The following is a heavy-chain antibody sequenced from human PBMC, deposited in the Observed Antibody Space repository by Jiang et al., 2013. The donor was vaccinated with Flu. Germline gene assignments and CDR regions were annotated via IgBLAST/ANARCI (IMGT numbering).Heavy chain of an antibody. J-gene: IGHJ3*01. CDR2: TYYRSDWGT. CDR1: GDSASSNSAA. CDR3: ARVRLSSSGWFTNPFDV. D-gene: IGHD6-19*01. V-gene: IGHV6-1*01. Sequence: GPGLVKPSQTLSLTCVISGDSASSNSAAWNWIRQSPSRGLEWLGRTYYRSDWGTDYALSMRSRIVIDPDTAENRFSLHLYSVTPDDTAIYYCARVRLSSSGWFTNPFDVWGQGTVVTVSS.